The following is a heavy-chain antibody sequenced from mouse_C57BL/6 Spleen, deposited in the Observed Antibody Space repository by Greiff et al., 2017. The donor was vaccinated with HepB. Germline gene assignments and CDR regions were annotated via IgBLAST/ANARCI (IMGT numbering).Heavy chain of an antibody. V-gene: IGHV5-17*01. Sequence: EVKLVESGGGLVKPGGSLKLSCAASGFTFSDYGMHWVRQAPEKGLEWVAYISSGSSTIYYADTVKGRFTISRDNAKNTLFLQMTSLRSEDTAMYYCARRDYGNYRDFDDWGQGTTLTVAS. CDR3: ARRDYGNYRDFDD. D-gene: IGHD2-1*01. J-gene: IGHJ2*01. CDR1: GFTFSDYG. CDR2: ISSGSSTI.